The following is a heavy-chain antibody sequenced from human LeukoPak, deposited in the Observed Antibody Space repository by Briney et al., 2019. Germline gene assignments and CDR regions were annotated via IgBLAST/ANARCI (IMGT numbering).Heavy chain of an antibody. J-gene: IGHJ5*02. Sequence: GASVKVSCKTSGYAFTSYAVSWVRQAPGHGLEWMGWISAYNGNTIYAQKLQGRVTMTTDTSTSTVYMELRSLRSDDTAVYYCARDVGWFDPWGQGTLDTVSS. CDR2: ISAYNGNT. V-gene: IGHV1-18*01. CDR1: GYAFTSYA. CDR3: ARDVGWFDP.